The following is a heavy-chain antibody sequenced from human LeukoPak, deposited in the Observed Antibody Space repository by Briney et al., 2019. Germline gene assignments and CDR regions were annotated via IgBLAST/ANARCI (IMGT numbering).Heavy chain of an antibody. CDR1: GFTFDDYA. Sequence: PGRSLRLSCAASGFTFDDYAMHWVRHAPGKGLEWVSGISWNSGSIGYAVSVKGRFTISRDNAKNSLYLQMNSLRAEDTALYYCAKALHPHGSSWFDYWGQGTLVTVSS. J-gene: IGHJ4*02. CDR3: AKALHPHGSSWFDY. V-gene: IGHV3-9*01. D-gene: IGHD6-13*01. CDR2: ISWNSGSI.